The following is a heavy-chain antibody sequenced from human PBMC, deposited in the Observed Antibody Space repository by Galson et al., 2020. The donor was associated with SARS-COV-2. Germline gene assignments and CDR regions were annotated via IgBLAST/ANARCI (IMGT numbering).Heavy chain of an antibody. J-gene: IGHJ4*02. Sequence: ASVKVSCKASGYSFITYGINWVRRAPGQGLEWMGWTNAYNGNTNYAQKFQGRVTMTTDTSTSTAYMELRSLRSDDTAVYYCARAIGYTYGLNYWGQGTLVTVSS. V-gene: IGHV1-18*01. CDR1: GYSFITYG. D-gene: IGHD5-18*01. CDR2: TNAYNGNT. CDR3: ARAIGYTYGLNY.